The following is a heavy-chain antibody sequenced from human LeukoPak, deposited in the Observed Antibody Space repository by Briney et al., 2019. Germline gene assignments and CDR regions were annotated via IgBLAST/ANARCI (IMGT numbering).Heavy chain of an antibody. V-gene: IGHV4-38-2*02. CDR2: IYHSGST. CDR1: GYSISSGYY. D-gene: IGHD4-11*01. J-gene: IGHJ5*02. CDR3: ARDSDDSNYYNWFDP. Sequence: SETLSLTCTVSGYSISSGYYWGWIRQPPGKGLEWIGSIYHSGSTYYNPSLKSRVTISVDTSKNQFSLKLSSVTAADTAVYYCARDSDDSNYYNWFDPWGQGTLVTVSS.